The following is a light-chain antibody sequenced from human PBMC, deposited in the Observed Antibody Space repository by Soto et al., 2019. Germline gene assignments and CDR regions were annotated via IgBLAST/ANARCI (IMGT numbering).Light chain of an antibody. CDR2: KAS. CDR1: QSISSW. Sequence: DIQMTQPPSTLSASVGDRVTITCRASQSISSWLAWYQQKPGKAPRLLIYKASDLESGVPSRFSGSGSGTEFTLTISGLQSEDFGLYYCQQYNNWQTFGQGTKVDIK. CDR3: QQYNNWQT. J-gene: IGKJ1*01. V-gene: IGKV1-5*03.